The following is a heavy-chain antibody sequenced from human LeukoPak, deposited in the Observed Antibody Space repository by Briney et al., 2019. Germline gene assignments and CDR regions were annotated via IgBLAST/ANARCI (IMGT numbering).Heavy chain of an antibody. CDR2: ICTSGTT. D-gene: IGHD6-25*01. J-gene: IGHJ4*02. Sequence: SETLSLTCTVSGASIGSYYWSWIRQPAGKGLEWIGRICTSGTTNYNPSLKSRVTMSVDTSKNQISLRLSSVTAADTGIYYCARDVAARQGFDYWGQGTLVTVSS. V-gene: IGHV4-4*07. CDR1: GASIGSYY. CDR3: ARDVAARQGFDY.